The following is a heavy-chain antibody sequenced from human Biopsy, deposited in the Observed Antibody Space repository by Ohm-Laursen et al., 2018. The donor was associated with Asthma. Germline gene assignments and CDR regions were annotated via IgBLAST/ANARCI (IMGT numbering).Heavy chain of an antibody. J-gene: IGHJ6*02. CDR1: GFTLTTYA. D-gene: IGHD5-12*01. CDR2: ISYDGSTK. Sequence: SLRLSCSAPGFTLTTYAIHWVRQAPGKGLEWVAVISYDGSTKYYADSVKGRFIISRDNSKNTLYLQMNSLRAEDTAVYYCARDIVATMIGYYYYGMDVWGQGTTVTVSS. V-gene: IGHV3-30*03. CDR3: ARDIVATMIGYYYYGMDV.